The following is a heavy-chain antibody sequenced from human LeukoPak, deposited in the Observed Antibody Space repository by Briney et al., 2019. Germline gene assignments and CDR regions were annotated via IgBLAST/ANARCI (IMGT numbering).Heavy chain of an antibody. CDR1: GFTFGDYA. D-gene: IGHD3-16*01. CDR2: IRSKAYGGTT. Sequence: PGGSLRLSCTTSGFTFGDYAMSWVRQAPGKGLEWVGFIRSKAYGGTTEYAASVKGRFTISRDDSRRIVYLQMNSLKTEDTAVYYRTREGRGSDAFDYWGQGTLVIVSS. J-gene: IGHJ4*02. V-gene: IGHV3-49*04. CDR3: TREGRGSDAFDY.